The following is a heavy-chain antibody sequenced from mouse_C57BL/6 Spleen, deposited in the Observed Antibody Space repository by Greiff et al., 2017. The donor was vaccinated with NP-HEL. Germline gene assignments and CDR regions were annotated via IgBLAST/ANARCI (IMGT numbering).Heavy chain of an antibody. V-gene: IGHV3-6*01. D-gene: IGHD2-4*01. CDR3: ARLGDYDPWFAY. Sequence: ESGPGLVKPSQSLSLTCSVTGYSITSGYYWNWIRQFPGNKLEWMGYISYDGSNNYNPSLKNRISITRDTSKNQFFLKLNSVTTEDTATYYCARLGDYDPWFAYWGQGTLVTVSA. CDR1: GYSITSGYY. J-gene: IGHJ3*01. CDR2: ISYDGSN.